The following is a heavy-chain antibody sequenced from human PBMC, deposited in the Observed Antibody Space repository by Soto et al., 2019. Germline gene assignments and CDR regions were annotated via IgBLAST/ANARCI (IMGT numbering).Heavy chain of an antibody. Sequence: QVQLQESGPGLVKPSETLSLTCTVSGGSISSSNYYWVWIRQTPEKGLEWIGSIYYSGTTYYNPSLQSRVSISLDTSKNQFSLNLRSVTAADTAMYYCAKSYGDYGDYYYWDVWGKGTTVTVSS. CDR2: IYYSGTT. D-gene: IGHD4-17*01. CDR3: AKSYGDYGDYYYWDV. CDR1: GGSISSSNYY. V-gene: IGHV4-39*01. J-gene: IGHJ6*03.